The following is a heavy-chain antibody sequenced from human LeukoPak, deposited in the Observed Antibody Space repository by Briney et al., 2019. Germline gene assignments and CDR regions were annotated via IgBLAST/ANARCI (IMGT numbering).Heavy chain of an antibody. CDR3: ARGPYSYDSSGAFDI. CDR2: IYTSGST. D-gene: IGHD3-22*01. J-gene: IGHJ3*02. V-gene: IGHV4-4*07. Sequence: SEALSLTCTVSGGSISSYYWSWIRQPAGKGLEWIGRIYTSGSTNYNPSLKSRVTMSVDTSKNQFSLKLSSVTAADTAVYYCARGPYSYDSSGAFDIWGQGTMVTVSS. CDR1: GGSISSYY.